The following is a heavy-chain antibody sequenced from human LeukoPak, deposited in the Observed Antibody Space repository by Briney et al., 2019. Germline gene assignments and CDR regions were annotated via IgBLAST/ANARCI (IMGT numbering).Heavy chain of an antibody. CDR2: IRPDGGDK. V-gene: IGHV3-30*02. Sequence: GGSLRLSCEASGFTFSNYGIHWVRQAPGKGLEWVAFIRPDGGDKYYADSVKGRFTISRDNAKNSLYLQMNSLRAEDTAVYYCARVLYSSSWYNYYYYYMDVWGKGTTVTVSS. CDR3: ARVLYSSSWYNYYYYYMDV. D-gene: IGHD6-13*01. CDR1: GFTFSNYG. J-gene: IGHJ6*03.